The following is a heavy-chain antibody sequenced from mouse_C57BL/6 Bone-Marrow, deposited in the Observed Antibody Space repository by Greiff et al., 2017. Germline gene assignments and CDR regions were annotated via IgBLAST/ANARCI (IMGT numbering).Heavy chain of an antibody. CDR3: ATKVKGAMDY. V-gene: IGHV1-69*01. Sequence: QVQLQQPGAELVMPGASVKLSCKASGYTFTSYWMHWVKQRPGQGLEWIGEIDPSGSYTNYNQKFKGKATLTVDKSSSTAYMQLSSLTSEDSAVYYCATKVKGAMDYWGQGTSVTVSS. CDR2: IDPSGSYT. CDR1: GYTFTSYW. D-gene: IGHD2-2*01. J-gene: IGHJ4*01.